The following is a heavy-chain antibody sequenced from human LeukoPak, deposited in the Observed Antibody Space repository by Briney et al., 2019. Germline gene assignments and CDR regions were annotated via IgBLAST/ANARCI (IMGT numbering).Heavy chain of an antibody. D-gene: IGHD3-22*01. J-gene: IGHJ4*02. CDR2: INSDGSST. V-gene: IGHV3-74*01. CDR3: ARAEGYYDSSGFNYYFDS. CDR1: GLTFSSYW. Sequence: GGSLRLSCAASGLTFSSYWMHWVRQAPGKGLMWVSRINSDGSSTSYADSVKGRFTISRDNAKNTLYLQMNSLRAEDTAVYYCARAEGYYDSSGFNYYFDSWGQGTLVTVSS.